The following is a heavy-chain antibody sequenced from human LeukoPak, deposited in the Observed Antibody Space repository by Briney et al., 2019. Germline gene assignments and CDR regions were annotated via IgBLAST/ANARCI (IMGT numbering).Heavy chain of an antibody. D-gene: IGHD4-17*01. J-gene: IGHJ6*02. Sequence: GGSLRLSRATSGFTFSDHYMDWVRQAPGKGLEWVARTRSKARGYTTEYAASVKGRFTVSRDESMNSLYLQMNSLKTEDTAVYYCARGPTVTFNYHYRMDVWGQGTTVTVSS. CDR1: GFTFSDHY. V-gene: IGHV3-72*01. CDR2: TRSKARGYTT. CDR3: ARGPTVTFNYHYRMDV.